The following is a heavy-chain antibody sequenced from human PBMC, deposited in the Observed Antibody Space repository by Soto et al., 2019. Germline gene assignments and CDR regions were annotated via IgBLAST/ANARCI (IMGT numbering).Heavy chain of an antibody. CDR3: ARGASPLIDY. CDR1: GYTFTSYA. Sequence: ASVKVSCKASGYTFTSYAMHWVRQAPGQRLEWMGWINAGNGNTKYSQKFQGRVTIIRDTSASTAYMELSSLRSEDTAVYYCARGASPLIDYWGQGTLVTVYS. V-gene: IGHV1-3*01. J-gene: IGHJ4*02. CDR2: INAGNGNT. D-gene: IGHD1-26*01.